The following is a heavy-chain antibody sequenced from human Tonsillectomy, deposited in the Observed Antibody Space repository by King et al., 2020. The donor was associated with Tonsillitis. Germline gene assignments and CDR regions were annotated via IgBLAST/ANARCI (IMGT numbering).Heavy chain of an antibody. CDR3: ARESYGRSWFY. V-gene: IGHV3-49*03. CDR2: ITSKSYGGTT. D-gene: IGHD6-13*01. CDR1: GFTFVDYD. Sequence: VQLVESGGGLIQPGRSLRLSCTTSGFTFVDYDMSWFRQAPGKGLEWVGFITSKSYGGTTEYAASVRGRFTISRDDSKSTAYLQMNSLKIEDSALYYCARESYGRSWFYWGQGTRVTVSS. J-gene: IGHJ4*02.